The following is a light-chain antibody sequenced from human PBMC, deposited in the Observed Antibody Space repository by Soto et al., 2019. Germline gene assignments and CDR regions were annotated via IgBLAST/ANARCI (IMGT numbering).Light chain of an antibody. CDR1: QGISNY. V-gene: IGKV1-27*01. Sequence: DIQMTQSPSSLSASVGDRVTITCRASQGISNYLAWYQQKPGKVPELLIYAASTLQSGVPSRFSGSGSGTEFSLAISGLQPEDVATYYCHKYNHAPTFGGGTKVEIK. CDR2: AAS. CDR3: HKYNHAPT. J-gene: IGKJ4*01.